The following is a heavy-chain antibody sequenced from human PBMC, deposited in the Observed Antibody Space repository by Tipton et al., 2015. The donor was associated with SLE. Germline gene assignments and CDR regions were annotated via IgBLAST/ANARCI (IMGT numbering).Heavy chain of an antibody. V-gene: IGHV3-66*01. J-gene: IGHJ1*01. CDR1: GFSVSDNN. Sequence: SLRLSCAASGFSVSDNNMNWVRQVPGKGLEWVSVIWAGGSTDYGDSVKGRFTISRDNAKNTLYLQMISLRAEDTAVYYCARDLEDAEFQHWGQGTLVTVSS. CDR2: IWAGGST. CDR3: ARDLEDAEFQH.